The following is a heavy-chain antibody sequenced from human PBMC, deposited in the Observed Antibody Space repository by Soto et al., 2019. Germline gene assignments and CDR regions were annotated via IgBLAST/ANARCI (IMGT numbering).Heavy chain of an antibody. J-gene: IGHJ6*02. D-gene: IGHD3-10*01. V-gene: IGHV3-53*02. CDR2: IFSGGET. Sequence: EVQLVETGGGLIQPGGSLRLSCAASGFTVSNKYMSWVRQAPGKGLEWISVIFSGGETYYADSVKGRFTISRDNSKNTLYLQMSGLRADDTAMYYCARGGSGYYYGLDVWGQGTTVTVSS. CDR1: GFTVSNKY. CDR3: ARGGSGYYYGLDV.